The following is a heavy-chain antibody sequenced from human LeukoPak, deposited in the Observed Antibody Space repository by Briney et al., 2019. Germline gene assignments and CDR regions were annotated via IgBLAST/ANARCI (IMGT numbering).Heavy chain of an antibody. CDR2: IYYSGST. D-gene: IGHD5-12*01. V-gene: IGHV4-59*01. J-gene: IGHJ4*02. CDR1: GGSISSYY. CDR3: ARGRSDYEGTFYFDY. Sequence: SETLSLTCTVSGGSISSYYWSWIRKPPGKGLEWIGYIYYSGSTNYNPSLKSRVTISVDTSKNQFSLKLSSVTAADTAVYYCARGRSDYEGTFYFDYWGQGTLVTVSS.